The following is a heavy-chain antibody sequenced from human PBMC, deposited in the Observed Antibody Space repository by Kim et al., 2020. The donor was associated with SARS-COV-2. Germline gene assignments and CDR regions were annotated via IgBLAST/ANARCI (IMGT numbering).Heavy chain of an antibody. CDR2: IKHSGST. Sequence: TLSLTCAVYGGSFSGYYWSWIRQPPGKGLEWIGEIKHSGSTNYNPSLKSRVNISVDTSKNQFSRKLSSVTAADTAVYYCARGEGRRRYCTNGVCYKGAFDILGQGTMLSVSS. D-gene: IGHD2-8*01. CDR1: GGSFSGYY. CDR3: ARGEGRRRYCTNGVCYKGAFDI. J-gene: IGHJ3*02. V-gene: IGHV4-34*01.